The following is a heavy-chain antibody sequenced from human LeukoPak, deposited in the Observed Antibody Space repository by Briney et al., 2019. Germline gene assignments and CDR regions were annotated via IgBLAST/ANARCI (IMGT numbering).Heavy chain of an antibody. CDR2: IKQDGSEK. CDR3: GVILNYGYFDY. J-gene: IGHJ4*02. CDR1: GFTFSSYW. D-gene: IGHD2-21*01. Sequence: GGSLRLSCAASGFTFSSYWMSWVRQAPGKGLEWVANIKQDGSEKYYVDSLKGRFTISRDNAKNSLYLQMNSLRAEDTAVYYCGVILNYGYFDYWGQGTLVTVSS. V-gene: IGHV3-7*01.